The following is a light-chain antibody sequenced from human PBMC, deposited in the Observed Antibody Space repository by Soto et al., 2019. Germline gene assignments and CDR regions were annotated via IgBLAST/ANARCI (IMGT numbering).Light chain of an antibody. CDR1: QSVSSY. J-gene: IGKJ5*01. CDR3: QQRSNWPIT. CDR2: DAS. V-gene: IGKV3-11*01. Sequence: EIVLTQSPATLSLSPGERATLSCRTSQSVSSYFAWYQQKPGRAPRLLIYDASNRATGSPARFIGSGSGTDFTLTISRLEPEDFAVYYWQQRSNWPITFGQGTRLEIK.